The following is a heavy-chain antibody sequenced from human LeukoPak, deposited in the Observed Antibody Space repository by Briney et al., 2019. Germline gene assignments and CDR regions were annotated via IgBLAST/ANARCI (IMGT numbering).Heavy chain of an antibody. CDR3: ASSMTTVTPPYYYYGMDV. CDR1: GGSISSHY. CDR2: IYYSGST. D-gene: IGHD4-17*01. J-gene: IGHJ6*02. V-gene: IGHV4-59*08. Sequence: PSETLSLTCTVSGGSISSHYWSWIRQPPGKGLEWIGYIYYSGSTNYNPSLKSRVTISVDTSKNQFSLKLSSVTAADTAVYYCASSMTTVTPPYYYYGMDVWGQGTTVTVSS.